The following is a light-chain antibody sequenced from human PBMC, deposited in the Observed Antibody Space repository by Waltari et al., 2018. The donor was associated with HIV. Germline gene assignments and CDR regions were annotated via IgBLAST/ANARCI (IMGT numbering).Light chain of an antibody. J-gene: IGLJ2*01. CDR2: EDN. Sequence: QSALTQPASVSGSPGQSITISCPGTSSDTGNYNLVSWYQLDPGKAPKLIIYEDNKRPSGVSNRFSGSKSADTASLTISGLQAEDEADYYCCAYAGGLEFGGGTKLTVL. CDR1: SSDTGNYNL. V-gene: IGLV2-23*01. CDR3: CAYAGGLE.